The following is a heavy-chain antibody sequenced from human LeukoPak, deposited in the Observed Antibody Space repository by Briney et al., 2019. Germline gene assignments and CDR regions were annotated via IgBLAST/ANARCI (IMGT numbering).Heavy chain of an antibody. V-gene: IGHV4-34*01. CDR3: ARGLNVVVPAVP. CDR2: INHSGST. J-gene: IGHJ5*02. Sequence: SETLSLTCAVYGGSFSGYYWSWIRQPPGKGLEWIGEINHSGSTNYNPSLKSRVTISVDTSKNQFSLKLSSVTAADTAVYYCARGLNVVVPAVPWGREPWSPSPQ. CDR1: GGSFSGYY. D-gene: IGHD2-2*01.